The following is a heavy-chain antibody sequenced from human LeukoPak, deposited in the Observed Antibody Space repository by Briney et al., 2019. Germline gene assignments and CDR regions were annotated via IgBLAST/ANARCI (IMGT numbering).Heavy chain of an antibody. CDR3: ARERDGYNYGYYFDY. Sequence: GGSLRLSCAASGFTFSSYWMSWVRQAPGKGLEWVANIKQDGSEKYYVDSVKGRFTISRDNAKNSLYLQMNSLGAEDTPVYYCARERDGYNYGYYFDYWGQGTLVTVSS. D-gene: IGHD5-24*01. V-gene: IGHV3-7*01. J-gene: IGHJ4*02. CDR2: IKQDGSEK. CDR1: GFTFSSYW.